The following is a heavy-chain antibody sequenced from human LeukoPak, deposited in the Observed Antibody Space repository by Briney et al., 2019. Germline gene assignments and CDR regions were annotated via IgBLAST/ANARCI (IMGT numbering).Heavy chain of an antibody. CDR2: ITSGSSYI. V-gene: IGHV3-21*01. D-gene: IGHD6-19*01. CDR1: GFTFSSYT. Sequence: GGSLRLSCAASGFTFSSYTMNWVRQAPGKGLEWVSSITSGSSYIYYADSLKGRFTISRDNANNSLCLQMNSLRAEDTAVYYCARGDKSSGWYFFDYWGQGTLVTVSS. CDR3: ARGDKSSGWYFFDY. J-gene: IGHJ4*02.